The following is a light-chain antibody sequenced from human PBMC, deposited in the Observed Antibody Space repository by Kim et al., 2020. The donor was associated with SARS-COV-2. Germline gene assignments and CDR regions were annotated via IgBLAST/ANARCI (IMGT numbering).Light chain of an antibody. V-gene: IGKV1-39*01. Sequence: DIQMTQSPSSLSASVGDRVTITCRASQSISSYLNWYQQKPGKAPKLLIYAASSLQGGVPSRFSGSGSGTDFTLTISSLQPEDFATYHCQQTYSAPWTFVQGTKVDIK. CDR3: QQTYSAPWT. CDR1: QSISSY. J-gene: IGKJ1*01. CDR2: AAS.